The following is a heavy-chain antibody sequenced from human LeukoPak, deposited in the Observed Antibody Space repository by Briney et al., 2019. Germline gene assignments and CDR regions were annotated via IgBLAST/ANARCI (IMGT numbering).Heavy chain of an antibody. J-gene: IGHJ3*02. CDR1: GFTVSSNF. D-gene: IGHD1-26*01. Sequence: PGGSLRLSCAVSGFTVSSNFMSWVRQAPGKGLEWVSVIYSGGSTYYADSVKGRFTISRDNSKNTLYLQMNSLSAEDTAVYYCARVQYSGTYSDAFDIWGQGTMVTVSS. CDR2: IYSGGST. V-gene: IGHV3-66*01. CDR3: ARVQYSGTYSDAFDI.